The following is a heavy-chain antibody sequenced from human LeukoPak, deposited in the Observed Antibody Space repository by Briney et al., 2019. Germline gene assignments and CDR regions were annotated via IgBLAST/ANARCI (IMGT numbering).Heavy chain of an antibody. CDR2: INPSGGST. D-gene: IGHD3-22*01. J-gene: IGHJ4*02. CDR1: GYTFTSYY. CDR3: ARDSYDSSGSYFFLKLFDY. V-gene: IGHV1-46*01. Sequence: ASVKVSCKASGYTFTSYYMHWVRQAPGQGLEWMGIINPSGGSTSYAQKFQGRVTMTRDTSTSTAYMELRSLRSDDTAVYYCARDSYDSSGSYFFLKLFDYWGQGTLVTVSS.